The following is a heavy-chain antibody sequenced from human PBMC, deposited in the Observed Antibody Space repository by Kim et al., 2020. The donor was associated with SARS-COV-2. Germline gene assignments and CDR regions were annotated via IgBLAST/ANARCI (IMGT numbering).Heavy chain of an antibody. CDR2: ISGSGKST. V-gene: IGHV3-23*01. Sequence: GGSLRLSCVASGFTFSPYGMSWVRQAPGKGPEWVSVISGSGKSTYYLDSVKGRFTVSRDNSKNTVYLDMNRLTADAAAVYFCGKRRTGGSLGEDFAFWGPGPLVAVSS. J-gene: IGHJ4*02. CDR1: GFTFSPYG. D-gene: IGHD3-16*01. CDR3: GKRRTGGSLGEDFAF.